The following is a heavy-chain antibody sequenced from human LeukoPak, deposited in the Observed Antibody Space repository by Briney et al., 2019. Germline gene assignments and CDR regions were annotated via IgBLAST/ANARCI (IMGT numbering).Heavy chain of an antibody. CDR2: IIPIFGTA. Sequence: SVKVSCKASGGTFSSYAISRVRQAPGQGLEWMGGIIPIFGTANYAQKFQGRVTITADKSTSTAYMELSSLRSEDTAVYYCARERFGELTHTPVFDYWGQGTLVTVSS. V-gene: IGHV1-69*06. J-gene: IGHJ4*02. D-gene: IGHD3-10*01. CDR1: GGTFSSYA. CDR3: ARERFGELTHTPVFDY.